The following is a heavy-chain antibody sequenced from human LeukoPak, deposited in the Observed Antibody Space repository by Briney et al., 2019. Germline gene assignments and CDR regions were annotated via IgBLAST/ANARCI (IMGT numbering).Heavy chain of an antibody. CDR1: GFTFSSHG. CDR3: AKDRIAAAGTQMDV. Sequence: GGTLRLSCAASGFTFSSHGMSWVRQAPGKGLEWVSTISGSGDNTYYADSVKGRFTISRDNAKNSLYLQMNSLRAEDTALYYCAKDRIAAAGTQMDVWGKGTTVTISS. J-gene: IGHJ6*04. V-gene: IGHV3-23*01. CDR2: ISGSGDNT. D-gene: IGHD6-13*01.